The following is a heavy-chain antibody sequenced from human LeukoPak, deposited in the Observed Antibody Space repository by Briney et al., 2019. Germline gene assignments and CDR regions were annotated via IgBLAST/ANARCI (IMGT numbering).Heavy chain of an antibody. CDR1: GFTFSSYE. CDR3: ARDLATPRGFFKH. V-gene: IGHV3-48*03. J-gene: IGHJ4*02. D-gene: IGHD4-23*01. CDR2: ISTSGST. Sequence: GGSLRLSCAASGFTFSSYEMNWVRQAPGKGLEWLSYISTSGSTYYADSVKGRFTVSRDNAKNSLYLQMNSLRAEDTATYYCARDLATPRGFFKHWAQGTLVTVSS.